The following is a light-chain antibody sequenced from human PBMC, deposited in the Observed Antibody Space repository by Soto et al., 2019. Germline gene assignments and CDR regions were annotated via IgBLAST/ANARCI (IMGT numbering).Light chain of an antibody. V-gene: IGLV2-14*01. Sequence: QSALTQPASVSWSPGQSITISCTGTSSDVGTYNYVSWYQQHPGKAPKLMIYDVSNRPSGVSNRFSGSKSGNTASLTISGLQAEDEADYYCSSYTSSSTLYVFGTGTKVTVL. CDR3: SSYTSSSTLYV. CDR1: SSDVGTYNY. CDR2: DVS. J-gene: IGLJ1*01.